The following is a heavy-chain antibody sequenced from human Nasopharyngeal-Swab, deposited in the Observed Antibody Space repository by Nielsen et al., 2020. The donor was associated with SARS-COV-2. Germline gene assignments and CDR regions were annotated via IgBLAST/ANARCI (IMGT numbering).Heavy chain of an antibody. J-gene: IGHJ3*02. D-gene: IGHD2-2*01. CDR3: ARPNTPEDIVVVPAAIAFDI. V-gene: IGHV4-39*01. CDR2: INYSGST. Sequence: WIRQPPGKGLEWIGSINYSGSTYYNPSLKSRVTISVDTSKNQFSLKLSSVTAADTAVYYCARPNTPEDIVVVPAAIAFDIWGQGTMVTVSS.